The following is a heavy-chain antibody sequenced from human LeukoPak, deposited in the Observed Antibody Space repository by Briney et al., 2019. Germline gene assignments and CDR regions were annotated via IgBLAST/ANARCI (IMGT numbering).Heavy chain of an antibody. V-gene: IGHV4-30-2*01. J-gene: IGHJ3*02. Sequence: SQTLSLTCTVSGGSISSGGYYWTWIRRPPGKALEWIGYIYHSGSTYYNPSLKSRVTISVDRSKNQFSLKLSSVTAADTAVYYCARGQQLHDAFDIWGQGTMVTVSS. CDR2: IYHSGST. CDR3: ARGQQLHDAFDI. CDR1: GGSISSGGYY. D-gene: IGHD6-13*01.